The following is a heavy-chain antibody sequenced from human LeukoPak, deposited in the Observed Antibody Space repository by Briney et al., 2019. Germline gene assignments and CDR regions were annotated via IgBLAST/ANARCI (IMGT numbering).Heavy chain of an antibody. D-gene: IGHD5-12*01. CDR3: ARDIVATIDY. Sequence: GGPLSLSCAASGFTFSSYARHWVGQAPGKGRGWVAVISYDGSNKYYADSVKGRFTISRDNSKNTLYLQMNSLRAEDTAVYYCARDIVATIDYWGQGTLVTVSS. V-gene: IGHV3-30-3*01. CDR2: ISYDGSNK. J-gene: IGHJ4*02. CDR1: GFTFSSYA.